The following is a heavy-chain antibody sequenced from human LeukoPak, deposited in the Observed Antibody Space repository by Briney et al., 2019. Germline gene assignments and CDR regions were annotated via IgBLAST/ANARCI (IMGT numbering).Heavy chain of an antibody. CDR3: ARLRRYFDWLQPRGVCYFDY. D-gene: IGHD3-9*01. J-gene: IGHJ4*02. CDR1: GGSISSYY. V-gene: IGHV4-59*12. Sequence: PSETLSLTCTVSGGSISSYYWSWIRQPPGKGLEWIGYIYYSGSTNYNPSLKSRVTISVDTSKNQFSLKLSSVTAADTAVYYCARLRRYFDWLQPRGVCYFDYWGQGTLVTVSS. CDR2: IYYSGST.